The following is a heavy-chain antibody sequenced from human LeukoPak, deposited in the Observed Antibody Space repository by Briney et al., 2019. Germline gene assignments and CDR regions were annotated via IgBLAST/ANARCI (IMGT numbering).Heavy chain of an antibody. Sequence: PSETLSLTCTVSGDSISRNYWTWIRQPPGNGLEWIGYVYYSGSTNYNPSLRSRVSISLDTSKNQFSLKLSSVTAADTAVYYCARRYCLSTSCYSLFDYWGQGTLVTVSS. V-gene: IGHV4-59*08. CDR3: ARRYCLSTSCYSLFDY. CDR1: GDSISRNY. D-gene: IGHD2-2*01. CDR2: VYYSGST. J-gene: IGHJ4*02.